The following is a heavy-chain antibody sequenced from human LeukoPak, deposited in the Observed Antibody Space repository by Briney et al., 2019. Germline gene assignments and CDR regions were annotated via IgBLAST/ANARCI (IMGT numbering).Heavy chain of an antibody. CDR3: ATVRGCGGDCYYIDY. CDR1: GFTFSSYA. CDR2: IWYDGSNK. Sequence: PGGSLRLSCAASGFTFSSYAMSWVRQAPGKGLEWVAIIWYDGSNKYYADSVKGRITISRDNSKNTLYLQMNSLRAEDTAVYYCATVRGCGGDCYYIDYWGQGTLVTVSS. D-gene: IGHD2-21*02. V-gene: IGHV3-33*08. J-gene: IGHJ4*02.